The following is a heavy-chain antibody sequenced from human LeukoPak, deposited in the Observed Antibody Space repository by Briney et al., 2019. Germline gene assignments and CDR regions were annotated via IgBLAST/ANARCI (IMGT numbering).Heavy chain of an antibody. V-gene: IGHV3-23*01. CDR1: GFTFSSYA. CDR3: AREIVGATSVGESSYYGMDV. D-gene: IGHD1-26*01. CDR2: ISGSGGSA. J-gene: IGHJ6*02. Sequence: PGGSLRLSCAASGFTFSSYAMSWVRQAPGKGLEWVSAISGSGGSAYYADSVKGRFTISRDNSKNTLYFQMNSLRAEDTAVYYCAREIVGATSVGESSYYGMDVWGQGTTVTVSS.